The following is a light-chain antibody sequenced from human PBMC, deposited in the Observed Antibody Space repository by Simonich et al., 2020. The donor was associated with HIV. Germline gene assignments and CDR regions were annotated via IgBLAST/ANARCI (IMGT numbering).Light chain of an antibody. CDR2: WAS. J-gene: IGKJ4*01. CDR1: QRLLSHNKKF. Sequence: DIVMTQSPDSLPVSLGERATINCKSSQRLLSHNKKFLAWFKHKPGQPPKMLIYWASTRESGVPDRFSGSGSGTDFTLTISSLQAEDVAVYYCQQYYSTPLTFGGGTKVEIE. CDR3: QQYYSTPLT. V-gene: IGKV4-1*01.